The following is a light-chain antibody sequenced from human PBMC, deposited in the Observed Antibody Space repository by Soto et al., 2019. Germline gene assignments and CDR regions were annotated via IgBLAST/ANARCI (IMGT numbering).Light chain of an antibody. J-gene: IGKJ1*01. Sequence: EIVLTQSPGTLSLSPGERATLSCRASQSVSSSYLAWYQQKPGQAPRLLIYGTSSRATAIPDRFSGNGSGTDFTLTISRLEPEDFAVYYCQQYCSSSWTFGQGTKVEIK. V-gene: IGKV3-20*01. CDR2: GTS. CDR3: QQYCSSSWT. CDR1: QSVSSSY.